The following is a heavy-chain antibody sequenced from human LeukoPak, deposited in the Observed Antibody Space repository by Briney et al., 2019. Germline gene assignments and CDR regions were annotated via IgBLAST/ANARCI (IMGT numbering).Heavy chain of an antibody. CDR1: GHSFTANF. J-gene: IGHJ4*02. Sequence: ASVKVSCKASGHSFTANFINWVRQAPGQGLEWMGWINPNSGSTSNAQNFQGRVTMTRDTSINTVYMELSGLRFDDTAVYYCAREGKVGLTTFDYWGQGSLVTVSS. V-gene: IGHV1-2*02. D-gene: IGHD4/OR15-4a*01. CDR3: AREGKVGLTTFDY. CDR2: INPNSGST.